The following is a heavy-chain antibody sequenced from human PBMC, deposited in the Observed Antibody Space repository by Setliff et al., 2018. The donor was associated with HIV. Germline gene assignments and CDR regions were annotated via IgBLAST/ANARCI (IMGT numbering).Heavy chain of an antibody. CDR3: ARHASTWYYESSGPPFDY. V-gene: IGHV1-69*11. D-gene: IGHD3-22*01. Sequence: SVKVSCKASGGTFSNYFISWIRQAPGQGFEWMGKIMPMLGTANYAQKFQGRVTITADESTSTAYMELRSLRSDDTAVYYCARHASTWYYESSGPPFDYWGQGTLVT. CDR1: GGTFSNYF. CDR2: IMPMLGTA. J-gene: IGHJ4*02.